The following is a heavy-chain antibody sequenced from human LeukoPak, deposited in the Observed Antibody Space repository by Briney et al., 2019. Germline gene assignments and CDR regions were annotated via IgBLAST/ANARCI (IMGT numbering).Heavy chain of an antibody. Sequence: GGSLRLSSAASGFTFSSYGMHWVRQAPGKGLEWVAFIRYDENNKYYADSVKGRFTISRDNSKNMLYLQLNSLRAEDTAVYYCAKDPLSAGYFDYWGQGILVTVSS. CDR2: IRYDENNK. V-gene: IGHV3-30*02. J-gene: IGHJ4*02. CDR3: AKDPLSAGYFDY. CDR1: GFTFSSYG.